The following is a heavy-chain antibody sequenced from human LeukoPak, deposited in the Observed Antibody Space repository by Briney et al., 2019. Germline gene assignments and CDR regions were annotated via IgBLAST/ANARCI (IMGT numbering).Heavy chain of an antibody. CDR3: ARGWYDILTGSTTIFDY. Sequence: SETLSLTCTVSGGSISSYYWSWIRQPPGKGLEWIGYIYYSGSTNYNPSLKSRVTMSVDTSRNQFSLKLSAVTAADTAVYYCARGWYDILTGSTTIFDYWGQGTLVTVSS. CDR2: IYYSGST. J-gene: IGHJ4*02. V-gene: IGHV4-59*12. D-gene: IGHD3-9*01. CDR1: GGSISSYY.